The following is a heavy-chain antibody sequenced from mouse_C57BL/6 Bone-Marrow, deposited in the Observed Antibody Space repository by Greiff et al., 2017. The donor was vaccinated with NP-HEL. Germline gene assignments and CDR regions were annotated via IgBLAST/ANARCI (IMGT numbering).Heavy chain of an antibody. D-gene: IGHD1-1*01. CDR3: ARYGSSP. V-gene: IGHV1-55*01. J-gene: IGHJ2*01. CDR2: IYPGSGTT. Sequence: QVQLQQPGAELVQPWPSVSMSCTASGYTFTSYWITWVQQSPGQGLEWIGDIYPGSGTTNYNEKFKSKAILTVDTSSSTAYMQLSSLTSEGSAVYYCARYGSSPWGQGTTLTVSS. CDR1: GYTFTSYW.